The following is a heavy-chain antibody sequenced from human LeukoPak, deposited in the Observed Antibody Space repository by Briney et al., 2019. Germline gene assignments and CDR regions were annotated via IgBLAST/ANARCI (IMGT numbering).Heavy chain of an antibody. V-gene: IGHV3-66*01. J-gene: IGHJ4*02. CDR3: ARVRSSGWVDY. D-gene: IGHD6-19*01. CDR1: GFTVSSNY. CDR2: IYSGGST. Sequence: GGSLRLSCAASGFTVSSNYMSWVRQAPGKGLEWVSVIYSGGSTYYADSVKGRFTISRDNSKNTLYLQMNSLRAEDTAVYYCARVRSSGWVDYWGQGTLVTVSS.